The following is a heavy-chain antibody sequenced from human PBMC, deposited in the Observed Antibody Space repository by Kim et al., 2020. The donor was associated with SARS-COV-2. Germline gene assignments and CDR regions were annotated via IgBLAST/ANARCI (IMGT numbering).Heavy chain of an antibody. J-gene: IGHJ6*02. V-gene: IGHV5-10-1*01. CDR3: ARHDSGYNPELYYYYYGMDV. D-gene: IGHD5-12*01. CDR2: IDPSDSYT. Sequence: GESLKISCKGSGYSFTSYWISWVRQMPGKGLEWMGRIDPSDSYTNYSPSFQGHVTISADKSISTAYLQWSSLKASDTAMYYCARHDSGYNPELYYYYYGMDVWGQGTTVTVSS. CDR1: GYSFTSYW.